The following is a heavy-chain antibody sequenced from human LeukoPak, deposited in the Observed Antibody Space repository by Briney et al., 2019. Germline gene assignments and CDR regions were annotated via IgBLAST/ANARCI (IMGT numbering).Heavy chain of an antibody. CDR1: GDSVSSNSVT. CDR3: ARAHRFGLFDY. J-gene: IGHJ4*02. Sequence: SQTLSLTCAISGDSVSSNSVTWHWIRQSPSRGLEWLGRTFYRSKWYNDYAISVKSRISINPDTSKNQFSLQLNSVTPEDTAVYYCARAHRFGLFDYWGQGTLVTVSS. CDR2: TFYRSKWYN. V-gene: IGHV6-1*01. D-gene: IGHD3/OR15-3a*01.